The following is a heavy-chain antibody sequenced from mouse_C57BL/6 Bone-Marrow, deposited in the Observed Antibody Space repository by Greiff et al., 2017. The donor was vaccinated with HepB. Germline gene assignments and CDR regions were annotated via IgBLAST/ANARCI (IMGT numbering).Heavy chain of an antibody. Sequence: VQLQESGPGLVKPSQSLSLTCSVTGYSITSGYYWNWIRQFPGNKLEWMGYISYDGSNNYNPSLKNRISITRDTSKNQFFLKLNSVTTEDTATYYCASCHYYYGSPSFAYWGQGTLVTVSA. CDR2: ISYDGSN. V-gene: IGHV3-6*01. CDR1: GYSITSGYY. J-gene: IGHJ3*01. D-gene: IGHD1-1*01. CDR3: ASCHYYYGSPSFAY.